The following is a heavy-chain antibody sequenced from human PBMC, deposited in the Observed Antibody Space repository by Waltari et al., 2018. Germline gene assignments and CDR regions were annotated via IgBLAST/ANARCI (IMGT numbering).Heavy chain of an antibody. CDR2: IGYDGSNK. D-gene: IGHD2-21*02. V-gene: IGHV3-33*01. CDR1: GFTFSSYG. J-gene: IGHJ4*02. CDR3: VVGGSRGGDEGGY. Sequence: QVQLVESGGGVVQPGRSLRLSCAASGFTFSSYGMHWVRQAPGRGLGGVALIGYDGSNKNYADSVKGRFTISRDNSKNTLYLQRSSLRAEDTAVYYCVVGGSRGGDEGGYWGQGTLVTVSS.